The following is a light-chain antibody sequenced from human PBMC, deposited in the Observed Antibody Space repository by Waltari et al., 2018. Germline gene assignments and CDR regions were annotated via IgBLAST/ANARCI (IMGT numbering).Light chain of an antibody. Sequence: QSAPTLPASASRSPAQSLTTSRTVTSTDGGVYNFVSWYQQHPGKAPKLMIYDVSNRPSGVSDRFSGSKSGNTASLTISGLQAEDEADYYCSSYTSSSALVFGGGTKLTVL. V-gene: IGLV2-14*01. CDR3: SSYTSSSALV. CDR1: STDGGVYNF. CDR2: DVS. J-gene: IGLJ3*02.